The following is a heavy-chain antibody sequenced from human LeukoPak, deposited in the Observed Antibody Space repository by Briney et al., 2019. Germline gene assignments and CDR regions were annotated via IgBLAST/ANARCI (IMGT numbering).Heavy chain of an antibody. CDR1: GFTFSSYE. D-gene: IGHD5-24*01. V-gene: IGHV3-48*03. J-gene: IGHJ4*02. CDR3: ARDARMALDY. CDR2: ISSSGSTT. Sequence: GGSLRLSCVASGFTFSSYEMNWVRQAPGKGLEWVSYISSSGSTTYYADSVKGRFTISRDNAKNSLYLQMNSLRVEDTAVYYCARDARMALDYWGQGTLVTVSS.